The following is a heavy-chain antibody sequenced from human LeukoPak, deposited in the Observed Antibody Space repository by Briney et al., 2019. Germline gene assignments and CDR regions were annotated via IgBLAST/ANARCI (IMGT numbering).Heavy chain of an antibody. CDR2: IYYSGST. CDR3: ARDSSGIKIWLPLDF. V-gene: IGHV4-61*01. J-gene: IGHJ4*02. Sequence: SETLSLTCTVSGDSISSGSYYWSWIRQPPGKGLEWIGYIYYSGSTNYNPSLKSRVTISVDTSKNQFSLKLSSVTAADTAVYFCARDSSGIKIWLPLDFWGQGTLVTVSS. CDR1: GDSISSGSYY. D-gene: IGHD5-18*01.